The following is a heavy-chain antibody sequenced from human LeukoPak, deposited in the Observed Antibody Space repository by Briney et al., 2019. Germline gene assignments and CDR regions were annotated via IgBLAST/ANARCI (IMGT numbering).Heavy chain of an antibody. D-gene: IGHD3-22*01. Sequence: ASETLSLTCTVSGGSISSYYWSWIRQPPGRGLEWIGYIYYRGSINYNPSLRSRVTLSVDTSKNQFSLKLSSVTAADTAVYYCARTFQDDGSGYYYYYGMDVWGHGTTVTVSS. CDR3: ARTFQDDGSGYYYYYGMDV. J-gene: IGHJ6*02. V-gene: IGHV4-59*01. CDR1: GGSISSYY. CDR2: IYYRGSI.